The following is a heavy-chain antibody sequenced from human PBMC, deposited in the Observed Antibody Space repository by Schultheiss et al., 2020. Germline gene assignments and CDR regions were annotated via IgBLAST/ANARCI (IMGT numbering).Heavy chain of an antibody. Sequence: GGSLRLSCAASGFTFSNAWMSWVRQPPGKGLEWVSSISHDDNYIYYADSVKGRFTISRDNSKNTLYLQMNSLKTEDTAVYYCTHLGDYYYYGMDVWGKGTTVTVSS. CDR2: ISHDDNYI. J-gene: IGHJ6*04. D-gene: IGHD5-24*01. CDR1: GFTFSNAW. CDR3: THLGDYYYYGMDV. V-gene: IGHV3-21*04.